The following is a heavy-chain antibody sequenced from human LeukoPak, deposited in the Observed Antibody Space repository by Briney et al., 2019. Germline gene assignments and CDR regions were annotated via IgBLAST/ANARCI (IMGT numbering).Heavy chain of an antibody. CDR2: IWYDGSYK. CDR1: GFTFSSYG. V-gene: IGHV3-33*01. CDR3: ARERLSHRYQPLPYNTFDI. D-gene: IGHD2-2*01. J-gene: IGHJ3*02. Sequence: PGGSLRLSCAASGFTFSSYGMHWVRQAPGKGLEWVAVIWYDGSYKYYADSVKGRFTISRDNSKNTLYLQMNSLRAEDTAVYYCARERLSHRYQPLPYNTFDIWGQGTMVTVSS.